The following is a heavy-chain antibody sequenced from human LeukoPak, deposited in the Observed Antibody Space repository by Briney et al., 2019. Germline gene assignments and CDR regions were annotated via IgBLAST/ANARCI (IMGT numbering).Heavy chain of an antibody. CDR1: GGSFSGYY. V-gene: IGHV4-34*01. Sequence: SETLSLTCAVYGGSFSGYYWSWIRQPPGKGLEWIGEINHSGSTNYNPSLKSRVTISVDTSKNQFSLKLSSVTAADTAVYYCARGRGSVVVPAAILASFDPWGQGTLVTVSS. J-gene: IGHJ5*02. D-gene: IGHD2-2*02. CDR2: INHSGST. CDR3: ARGRGSVVVPAAILASFDP.